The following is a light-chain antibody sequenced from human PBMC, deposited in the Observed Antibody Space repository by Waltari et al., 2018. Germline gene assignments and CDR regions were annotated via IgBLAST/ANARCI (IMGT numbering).Light chain of an antibody. Sequence: EIVLTQSPDSLSLSPGERDILSCRASQSLRSNYFAWYRQRPGQAPRLLIYGASKRATGIPDRFSGSGSGTDFTLTINRLEPEDFAVYYCQQFDDSQWSFGQGTKVELK. J-gene: IGKJ1*01. V-gene: IGKV3-20*01. CDR2: GAS. CDR1: QSLRSNY. CDR3: QQFDDSQWS.